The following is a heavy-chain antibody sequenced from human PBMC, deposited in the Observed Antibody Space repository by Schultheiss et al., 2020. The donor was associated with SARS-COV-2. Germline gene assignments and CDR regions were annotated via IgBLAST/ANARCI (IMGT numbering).Heavy chain of an antibody. CDR2: INHSGST. V-gene: IGHV4-34*01. CDR1: GGSFSGYY. D-gene: IGHD4-17*01. J-gene: IGHJ4*02. CDR3: ASAPTVTTWVSDY. Sequence: SQTLSLTCAVYGGSFSGYYWSWIRQPPGKGLEWIGEINHSGSTNYNPSLKSRVTISVDTSKNQFSLKLSSVTAADTAVYYCASAPTVTTWVSDYWGQGTLVTVSS.